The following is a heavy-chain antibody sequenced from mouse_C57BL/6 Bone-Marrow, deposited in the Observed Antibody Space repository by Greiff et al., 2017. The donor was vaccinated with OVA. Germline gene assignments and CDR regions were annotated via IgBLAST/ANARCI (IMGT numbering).Heavy chain of an antibody. CDR3: ARVLYYGSILFGY. CDR1: GFTFSSYA. J-gene: IGHJ2*01. CDR2: ISAGGSYT. V-gene: IGHV5-4*03. Sequence: EVMLVESGGGLVKPGGSLKLSCAASGFTFSSYAMSWVRQTPEKRLEWVATISAGGSYTYYPDNVKGRFTISRDNAKNILYLQMSHLKSEDTAMYYCARVLYYGSILFGYWGKSTTLTVSS. D-gene: IGHD1-1*01.